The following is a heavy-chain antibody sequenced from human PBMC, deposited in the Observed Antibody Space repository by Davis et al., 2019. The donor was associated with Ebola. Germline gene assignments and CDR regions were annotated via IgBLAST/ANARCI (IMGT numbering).Heavy chain of an antibody. J-gene: IGHJ6*02. CDR1: GYTLTSYG. CDR2: IIPIFGTA. CDR3: ARARFYYYYGMDV. V-gene: IGHV1-69*13. Sequence: AASVKVSCKASGYTLTSYGISWVRQAPGQGLEWMGGIIPIFGTANYAQKFQGRVTITADESTSTAYMELSSLRSEDTAVYYCARARFYYYYGMDVWGQGTTVTVSS.